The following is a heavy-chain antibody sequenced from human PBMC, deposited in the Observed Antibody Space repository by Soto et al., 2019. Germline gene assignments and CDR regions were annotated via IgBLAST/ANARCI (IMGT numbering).Heavy chain of an antibody. Sequence: PSETLSLTCAVYGGSFSGFYWSWIRQPPGKGLEWIGEINHSGSTNYNPSLKSRVTISVDTSKNQFSLKLSSVTAADTAVYYCARESRIVVVISTGFDYWGQGTLVTVSS. CDR3: ARESRIVVVISTGFDY. CDR2: INHSGST. D-gene: IGHD3-22*01. J-gene: IGHJ4*02. V-gene: IGHV4-34*01. CDR1: GGSFSGFY.